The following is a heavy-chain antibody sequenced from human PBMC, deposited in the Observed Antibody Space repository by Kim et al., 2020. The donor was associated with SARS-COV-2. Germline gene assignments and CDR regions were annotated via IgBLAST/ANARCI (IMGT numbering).Heavy chain of an antibody. CDR3: AKEYDSSAYYVGWGH. D-gene: IGHD3-22*01. Sequence: GGSLRLSCAASGFTFSSYGMHWVRQAPGKGLEWVAVIAYDGITKYYADSVKGRFTISRDDSKNTLYLQMNSLRAEDTAVYYCAKEYDSSAYYVGWGHWGQGTLVTVSS. CDR2: IAYDGITK. V-gene: IGHV3-30*18. CDR1: GFTFSSYG. J-gene: IGHJ4*02.